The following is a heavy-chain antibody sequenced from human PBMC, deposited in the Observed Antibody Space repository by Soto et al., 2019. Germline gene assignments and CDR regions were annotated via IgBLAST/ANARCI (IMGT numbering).Heavy chain of an antibody. CDR1: GFTFSSYA. CDR3: WRVNSSSWHSYYYYGMDV. CDR2: ISYDGSNK. V-gene: IGHV3-30-3*01. Sequence: GGSLRLSCAASGFTFSSYAMHWVRQAPGKGLEWVAVISYDGSNKYYADSVKGRFTISRDNSKNTLYLQMNSLRAEDTAVYYCWRVNSSSWHSYYYYGMDVWGQGTTVTVSS. D-gene: IGHD6-13*01. J-gene: IGHJ6*02.